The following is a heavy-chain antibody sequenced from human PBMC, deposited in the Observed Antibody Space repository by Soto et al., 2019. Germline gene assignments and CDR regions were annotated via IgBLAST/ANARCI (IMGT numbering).Heavy chain of an antibody. Sequence: GGSLRLSCAASGFTLSSYGMHWVRQASGKGLEWVAVISSDGSNKYYADSVKGRFTISRDNYKNTLYLQMNRLRAEDTAVYYCAKADCSGGSCYLDYWGQGTLVTVSS. CDR2: ISSDGSNK. D-gene: IGHD2-15*01. V-gene: IGHV3-30*18. CDR1: GFTLSSYG. J-gene: IGHJ4*02. CDR3: AKADCSGGSCYLDY.